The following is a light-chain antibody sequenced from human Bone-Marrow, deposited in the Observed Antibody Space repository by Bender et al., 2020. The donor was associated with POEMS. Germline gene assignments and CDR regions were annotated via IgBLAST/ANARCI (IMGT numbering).Light chain of an antibody. CDR1: SSNTGSGYD. CDR3: SSYTTTRTRV. J-gene: IGLJ1*01. Sequence: QSVLTQPPSVSGAPGQRVTISCTGSSSNTGSGYDINWYQHLPGTAPKLLIYGYNNRPSGVPDRFSGSKSGTSASLDINGLQAEDEGDYYCSSYTTTRTRVFGTGTKVTVL. CDR2: GYN. V-gene: IGLV1-40*01.